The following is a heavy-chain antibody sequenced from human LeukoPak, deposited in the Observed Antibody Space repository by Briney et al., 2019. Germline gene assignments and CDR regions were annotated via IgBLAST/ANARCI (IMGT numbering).Heavy chain of an antibody. CDR2: ISSSGSTI. J-gene: IGHJ4*02. CDR3: ARVAHDYVDSGPDY. CDR1: GFTFSSYE. Sequence: RPGGSLRLSCAASGFTFSSYEMNWVRQAPGKGLEWVSYISSSGSTIYYADSVKGRFTISRDNVKNTVYLQINSLRAEDTAVYYCARVAHDYVDSGPDYWGQGTPVTVSS. D-gene: IGHD4-17*01. V-gene: IGHV3-48*03.